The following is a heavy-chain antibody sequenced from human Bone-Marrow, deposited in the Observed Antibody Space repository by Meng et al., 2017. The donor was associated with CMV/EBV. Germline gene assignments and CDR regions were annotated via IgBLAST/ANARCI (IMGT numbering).Heavy chain of an antibody. CDR1: GGTFSSYA. CDR3: ARDVAARPYIYDY. CDR2: IIPIFGTA. D-gene: IGHD6-6*01. Sequence: QVRLVCPGAEGKKPGSTGKVSCKASGGTFSSYAISWVRQAPGQGLEWMGGIIPIFGTANYAQKFQGRVTITADESTSTAYMELSSLRSEDTAVYYCARDVAARPYIYDYWGQGTLVTVSS. J-gene: IGHJ4*02. V-gene: IGHV1-69*01.